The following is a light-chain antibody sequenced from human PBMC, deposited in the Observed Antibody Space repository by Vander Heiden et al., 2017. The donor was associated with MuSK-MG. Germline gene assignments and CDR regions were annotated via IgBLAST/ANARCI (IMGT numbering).Light chain of an antibody. CDR1: QGISNF. CDR2: AAS. Sequence: DIQMTQSPSSLSASVGDRVTITCRASQGISNFLAWYQQKPGKVPKLLIYAASTLQSGVPSRFSGSGSGTDFTLTSSSLQPEDVATYYWQKDNSAYTFGQGTRLEIK. J-gene: IGKJ5*01. V-gene: IGKV1-27*01. CDR3: QKDNSAYT.